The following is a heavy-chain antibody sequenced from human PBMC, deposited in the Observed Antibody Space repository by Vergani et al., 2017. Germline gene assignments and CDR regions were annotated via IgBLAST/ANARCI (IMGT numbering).Heavy chain of an antibody. CDR2: IFPGDADT. Sequence: EVRLVQSGPEVKKPGESVKISCETSGYTFTNYWVAWVRQRPGKGLEWMGLIFPGDADTRYSPSFEGQVTISADTSTSSAYVQWPSLKASDTAVYFCARLPRGLRGMSLEDWGQGTLVTVSS. CDR1: GYTFTNYW. J-gene: IGHJ4*02. CDR3: ARLPRGLRGMSLED. D-gene: IGHD3-10*01. V-gene: IGHV5-51*01.